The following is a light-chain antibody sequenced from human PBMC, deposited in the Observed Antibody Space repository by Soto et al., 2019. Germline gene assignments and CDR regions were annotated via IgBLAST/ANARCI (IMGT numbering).Light chain of an antibody. CDR3: SSYTSRSTLEYV. J-gene: IGLJ1*01. Sequence: LTQPASVSGSPGQSITISCTGTSSDVGGYNYVSWYQQHPGKAPKLMIYDVSNRPSGVSNRFSGSKSGNTASLTISGLQAEDEADYYCSSYTSRSTLEYVFGTGTKVTVL. CDR2: DVS. V-gene: IGLV2-14*01. CDR1: SSDVGGYNY.